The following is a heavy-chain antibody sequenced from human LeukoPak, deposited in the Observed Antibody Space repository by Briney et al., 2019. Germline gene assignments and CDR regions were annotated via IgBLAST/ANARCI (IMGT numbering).Heavy chain of an antibody. D-gene: IGHD5-18*01. CDR1: GFALTSYS. V-gene: IGHV3-48*01. CDR2: LSAAGRTI. J-gene: IGHJ4*02. CDR3: ARGGYTYGLDS. Sequence: GGSLRLSCAASGFALTSYSMNWVRQAPGKGLEGISYLSAAGRTIYYADSVQGRFSISRDTAKNTVSLQMGSLRADDTAVYYCARGGYTYGLDSWGQGVLVVVSS.